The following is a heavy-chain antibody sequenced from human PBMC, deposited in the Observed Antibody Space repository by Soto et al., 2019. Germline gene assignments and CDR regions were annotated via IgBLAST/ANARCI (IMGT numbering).Heavy chain of an antibody. CDR3: ARAPPRPSPRWVL. J-gene: IGHJ6*02. Sequence: QLQLRESGAGLVKPSETLSLTCTVSGGSISSGGYSWSWIRQSPEKGLEWLGCIYPTGTTYYHPSPKSRVTISVATSRNQSSLTLTSVTAADTAVYFCARAPPRPSPRWVLWGQGTTVTVPS. CDR1: GGSISSGGYS. V-gene: IGHV4-30-2*06. D-gene: IGHD3-16*01. CDR2: IYPTGTT.